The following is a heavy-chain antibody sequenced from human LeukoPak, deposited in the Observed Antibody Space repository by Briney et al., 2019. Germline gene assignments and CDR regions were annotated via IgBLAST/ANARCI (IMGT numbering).Heavy chain of an antibody. CDR3: ARQAHTVTLYNWFDP. Sequence: ASVKVSCKASGYTFTGYYMHWVRQAPGQGLEWMGWINPNSGGTNYAQKFQGRVTMTRETSISTAYMELSRLRSDDTAVYYCARQAHTVTLYNWFDPWGQGTLVTVSS. V-gene: IGHV1-2*02. CDR1: GYTFTGYY. CDR2: INPNSGGT. D-gene: IGHD4-17*01. J-gene: IGHJ5*02.